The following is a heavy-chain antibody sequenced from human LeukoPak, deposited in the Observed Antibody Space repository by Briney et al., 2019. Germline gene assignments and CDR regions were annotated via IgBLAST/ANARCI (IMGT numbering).Heavy chain of an antibody. J-gene: IGHJ4*02. V-gene: IGHV3-48*02. CDR2: ISSSSSTM. Sequence: GGSLRLSCAASGFTFSSYGMTWVRQAPGKGLEWVSYISSSSSTMYYADSVKGRFTISRDNAKNSLYLRMNSLTDDDTAVYYCANYDFWTGYSKGYWGQGTLVTVSS. D-gene: IGHD3-3*01. CDR3: ANYDFWTGYSKGY. CDR1: GFTFSSYG.